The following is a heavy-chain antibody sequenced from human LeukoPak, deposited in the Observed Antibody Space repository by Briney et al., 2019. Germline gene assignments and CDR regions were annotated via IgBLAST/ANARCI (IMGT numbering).Heavy chain of an antibody. CDR1: GGSISSSNYY. Sequence: PSQTLSLTCTVSGGSISSSNYYWSWIRQPAGKGLEWIGRIYTSGTTNYNPSLKSRVTISIDTSKNRFSLKLSSVTAADTAVYYCARGLWFGDENPPYFDYWGQGTLVTVSS. D-gene: IGHD3-10*01. J-gene: IGHJ4*02. CDR3: ARGLWFGDENPPYFDY. CDR2: IYTSGTT. V-gene: IGHV4-61*02.